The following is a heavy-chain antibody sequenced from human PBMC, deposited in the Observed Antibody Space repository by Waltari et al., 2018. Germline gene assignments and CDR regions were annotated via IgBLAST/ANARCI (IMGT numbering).Heavy chain of an antibody. Sequence: EVQLVESGGGLVQPGGCLRVSCTASGFTFSSSWMQWVRQVPGKGLVWVSRINSDGSGTSYADSAKGRFTISRDNAKNTLFLQMNSLRGEDTAVYYCASGNSHAFDLWGQGTMVTVSS. CDR1: GFTFSSSW. CDR2: INSDGSGT. D-gene: IGHD1-7*01. CDR3: ASGNSHAFDL. V-gene: IGHV3-74*01. J-gene: IGHJ3*01.